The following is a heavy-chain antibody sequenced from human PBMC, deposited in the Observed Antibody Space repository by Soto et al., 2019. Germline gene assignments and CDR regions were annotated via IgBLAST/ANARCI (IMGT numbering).Heavy chain of an antibody. Sequence: YAQKFKGRVTMTKDTSTSTVYMELNSLTSEDTAVYYCARDQSCHYLVWWFDPWCQGTLVTVSS. J-gene: IGHJ5*02. D-gene: IGHD3-16*01. CDR3: ARDQSCHYLVWWFDP. V-gene: IGHV1-46*03.